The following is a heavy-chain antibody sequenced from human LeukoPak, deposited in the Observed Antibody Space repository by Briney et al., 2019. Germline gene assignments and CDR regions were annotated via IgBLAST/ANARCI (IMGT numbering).Heavy chain of an antibody. CDR3: ARDAAVAATDY. CDR2: ISSSSSYI. V-gene: IGHV3-21*01. J-gene: IGHJ4*02. D-gene: IGHD6-19*01. Sequence: GGSLRLSCAASGFTFSSYSMNWVRQAPGKGLEWVSSISSSSSYIYYADSVKGRFTISRDNAKNSLYLQMSSLRAEDTAVYYCARDAAVAATDYWGQGTLVTVSS. CDR1: GFTFSSYS.